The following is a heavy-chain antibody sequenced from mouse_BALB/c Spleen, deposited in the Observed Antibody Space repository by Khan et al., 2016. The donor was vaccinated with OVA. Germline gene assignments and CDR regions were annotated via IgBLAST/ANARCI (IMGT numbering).Heavy chain of an antibody. V-gene: IGHV1-7*01. D-gene: IGHD1-1*02. CDR3: GRRGLGWDFDY. Sequence: QVQLKESGAELAKPGASVKMSCKASGYTFINYWILWVKQRPGQGLEWIGYINPSTGYTEYNQNFKDKATLTAGKSSSTAYMQLSSLTSEDSEVYCWGRRGLGWDFDYGGQGTILTGSS. CDR1: GYTFINYW. CDR2: INPSTGYT. J-gene: IGHJ2*01.